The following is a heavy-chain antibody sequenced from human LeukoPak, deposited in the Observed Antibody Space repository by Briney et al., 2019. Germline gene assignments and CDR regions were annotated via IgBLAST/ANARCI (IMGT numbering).Heavy chain of an antibody. CDR2: ISYDGSNK. V-gene: IGHV3-30-3*01. Sequence: PGRSLRLSCAASGFTFSSYAMHWVRQAPGKGLEWVAVISYDGSNKYYADSVKGRFTISRDNSKNTLYLQMNGLRAEDTAVYYCARDGNFAVGYESFDYWGQGTLVTVSS. CDR3: ARDGNFAVGYESFDY. J-gene: IGHJ4*02. D-gene: IGHD5-12*01. CDR1: GFTFSSYA.